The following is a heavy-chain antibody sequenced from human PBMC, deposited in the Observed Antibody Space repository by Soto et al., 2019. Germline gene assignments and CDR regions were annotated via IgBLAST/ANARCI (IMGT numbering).Heavy chain of an antibody. V-gene: IGHV1-69*19. Sequence: QVQLVQSGAEMKKPGSSVKVSCQSSGGTFNTYAMNWVRQAPGQGPEWMGDISPMFGAANYAPKFQGRVTITADESTGTSYMQLSSLPSEDTALYFCAREVQVHAPAFVCWGQGTLVTVSS. CDR2: ISPMFGAA. CDR3: AREVQVHAPAFVC. J-gene: IGHJ4*02. D-gene: IGHD3-10*01. CDR1: GGTFNTYA.